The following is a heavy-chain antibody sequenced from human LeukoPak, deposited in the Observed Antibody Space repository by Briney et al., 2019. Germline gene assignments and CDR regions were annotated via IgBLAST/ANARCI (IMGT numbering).Heavy chain of an antibody. CDR2: ISYDGSNK. V-gene: IGHV3-30-3*01. Sequence: GGSLRLSCAASGFTFSSYAMHWVRQAPGKGLEWVAVISYDGSNKYYADSVKGRFTISRDNSKNTLYLQMNSLRAEDTAVYYCARDRVEYSYGSDAFDIWGQGTMVTVSS. CDR1: GFTFSSYA. J-gene: IGHJ3*02. D-gene: IGHD5-18*01. CDR3: ARDRVEYSYGSDAFDI.